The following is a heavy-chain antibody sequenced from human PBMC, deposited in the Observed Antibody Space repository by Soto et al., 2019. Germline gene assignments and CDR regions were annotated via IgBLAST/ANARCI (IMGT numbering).Heavy chain of an antibody. CDR2: IIPIFGTA. Sequence: SVKVSCKASGGTFSSYAISWVRQAPGQGLEWMGGIIPIFGTANYAQKFQGRVTITADESTSTAYMELSSLRSEDTAVYYCASVETQRYYYGMDVWGQGTTVTVSS. V-gene: IGHV1-69*13. CDR1: GGTFSSYA. CDR3: ASVETQRYYYGMDV. D-gene: IGHD2-15*01. J-gene: IGHJ6*02.